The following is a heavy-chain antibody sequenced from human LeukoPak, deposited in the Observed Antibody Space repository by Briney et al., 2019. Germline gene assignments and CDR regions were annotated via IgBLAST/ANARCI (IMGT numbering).Heavy chain of an antibody. Sequence: GGPLRLSCAASGFSFSRYVMDWVRQAPGKGLEWVAVISYDGSNKYYADSVKGRFTISRDNSKNTLYLQMNSLRVEDTAVYYCARDGGWYFDYWGQGTLVTVSS. CDR2: ISYDGSNK. CDR3: ARDGGWYFDY. J-gene: IGHJ4*02. D-gene: IGHD6-19*01. CDR1: GFSFSRYV. V-gene: IGHV3-30-3*01.